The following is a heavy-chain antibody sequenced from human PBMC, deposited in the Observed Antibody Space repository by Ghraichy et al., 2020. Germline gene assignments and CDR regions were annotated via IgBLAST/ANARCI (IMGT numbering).Heavy chain of an antibody. CDR1: GFTFSSYA. D-gene: IGHD3-10*01. J-gene: IGHJ4*02. Sequence: GGSLRLSCVASGFTFSSYAMHWVRQAPGKGLEWVAVISYDGSNKYYADSVKGRFTISRDNSKNTLYLQMNSLRAEDTAVYYCARDPEGYGSQESVSSLDYWGQGTLVTVSS. CDR2: ISYDGSNK. CDR3: ARDPEGYGSQESVSSLDY. V-gene: IGHV3-30*04.